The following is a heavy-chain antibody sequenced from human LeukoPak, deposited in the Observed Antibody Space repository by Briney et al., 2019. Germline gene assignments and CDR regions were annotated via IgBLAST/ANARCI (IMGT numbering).Heavy chain of an antibody. J-gene: IGHJ4*02. CDR3: ARVVLGQWLANFDY. V-gene: IGHV3-74*01. D-gene: IGHD6-19*01. CDR2: ICPGGTIT. CDR1: GFTFSNYC. Sequence: PGGSLRLSCTASGFTFSNYCMHWVRQTPGKGLIWVSRICPGGTITNYADSVKGRFTISRDNSKNTLYLQMNSLRAEDTAVYYCARVVLGQWLANFDYWGQGTLVTVSS.